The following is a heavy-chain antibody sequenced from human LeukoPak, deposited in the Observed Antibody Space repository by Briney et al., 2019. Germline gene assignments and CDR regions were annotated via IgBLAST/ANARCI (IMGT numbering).Heavy chain of an antibody. Sequence: PGGSLRLSCAASGFTFSSYGMSWVRQAPGKGLEWVSAISGSGGSTYYADSVKGRFTISRDNSKNTLYLQMNSLRAEDTAVYYCAKDREITMVRGARPPIWGQGTMVTVSS. V-gene: IGHV3-23*01. CDR1: GFTFSSYG. CDR2: ISGSGGST. J-gene: IGHJ3*02. D-gene: IGHD3-10*01. CDR3: AKDREITMVRGARPPI.